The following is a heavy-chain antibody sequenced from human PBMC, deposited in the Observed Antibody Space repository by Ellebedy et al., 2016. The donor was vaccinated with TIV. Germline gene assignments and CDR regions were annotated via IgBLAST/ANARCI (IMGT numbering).Heavy chain of an antibody. CDR3: ARAFYAAWELPRRFDY. CDR1: GFTFSSYS. V-gene: IGHV3-48*02. D-gene: IGHD1-26*01. Sequence: GESLKISXAASGFTFSSYSMNWVRQAPGKGLEWVSYISSSSSTIYYADSVKGRFTISRDNAKNSLYLQMNSLRDEDTAVYYCARAFYAAWELPRRFDYWGQGTLVTVSS. J-gene: IGHJ4*02. CDR2: ISSSSSTI.